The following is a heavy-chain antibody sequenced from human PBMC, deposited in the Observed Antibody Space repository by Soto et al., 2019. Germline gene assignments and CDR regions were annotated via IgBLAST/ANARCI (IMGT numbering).Heavy chain of an antibody. Sequence: GSLRLSCAASGFTFSSYAMSWVRQAPGKGLEWVSAISGSDGSTYYADSVKGRFTISRDNSKNTLYLQMNSLRAEDTAVYYCAKSGILRLGYNSKLDYWGQGTLVTVSS. J-gene: IGHJ4*02. D-gene: IGHD5-12*01. CDR3: AKSGILRLGYNSKLDY. CDR1: GFTFSSYA. V-gene: IGHV3-23*01. CDR2: ISGSDGST.